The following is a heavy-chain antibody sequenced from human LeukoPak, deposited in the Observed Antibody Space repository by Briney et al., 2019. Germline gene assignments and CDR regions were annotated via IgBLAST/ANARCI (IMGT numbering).Heavy chain of an antibody. V-gene: IGHV1-18*01. CDR1: GYTFTSYG. D-gene: IGHD3-10*01. CDR3: ARAVLLWFGEFPMDV. J-gene: IGHJ6*02. Sequence: ASVKVSCKASGYTFTSYGISWVRQAPGQGLEWMGWISAYNGNTNYAQKLQGRVTMTTDTSTSTAYMELRSLRSDDTAVYYYARAVLLWFGEFPMDVWGQGTTVTVSS. CDR2: ISAYNGNT.